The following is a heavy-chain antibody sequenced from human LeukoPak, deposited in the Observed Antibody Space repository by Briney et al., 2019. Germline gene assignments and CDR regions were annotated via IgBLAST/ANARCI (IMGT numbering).Heavy chain of an antibody. CDR3: ARDRQNYGGDY. CDR2: IWYDGSNK. D-gene: IGHD4-23*01. J-gene: IGHJ4*02. V-gene: IGHV3-33*01. Sequence: GGSLRLSCAASGFTFSSYGMHWVRQAPGKGLEWVAVIWYDGSNKYYADSVKGRFTISRDNSKNTLYLQMNSLRAEDTAVYYRARDRQNYGGDYWGQGTLVTVSS. CDR1: GFTFSSYG.